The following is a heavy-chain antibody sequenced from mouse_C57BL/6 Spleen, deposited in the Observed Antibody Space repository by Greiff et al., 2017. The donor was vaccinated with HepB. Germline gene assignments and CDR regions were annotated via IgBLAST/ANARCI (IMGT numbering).Heavy chain of an antibody. D-gene: IGHD2-4*01. CDR1: GYTFTDYN. CDR2: INPNNGGT. J-gene: IGHJ2*01. V-gene: IGHV1-22*01. Sequence: EVQLQQSGPELVKPGASVKMSCKASGYTFTDYNMHWVKQSHGKSLEWIGDINPNNGGTSYNQKFKGKATLTVNKSSSTAYMELRSLTSEDSAVYYCAIYYDYGGDYWGQGTTLTVSS. CDR3: AIYYDYGGDY.